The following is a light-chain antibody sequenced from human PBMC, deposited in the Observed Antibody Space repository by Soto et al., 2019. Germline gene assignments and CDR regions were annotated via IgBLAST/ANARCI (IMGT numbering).Light chain of an antibody. V-gene: IGLV2-14*01. CDR3: SSYTRSSTLYV. Sequence: QSALTQPASVSGSPGHSITISCTGTSSDAGGYNYVSWYQQHPGKAPKLMIYDVSNRPSGVSNRFSGSKSGNTASLTISGLQAEDEADYYCSSYTRSSTLYVFGTGTKVTVL. CDR1: SSDAGGYNY. J-gene: IGLJ1*01. CDR2: DVS.